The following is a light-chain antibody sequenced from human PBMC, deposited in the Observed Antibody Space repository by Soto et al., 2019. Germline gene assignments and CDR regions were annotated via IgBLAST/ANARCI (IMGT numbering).Light chain of an antibody. V-gene: IGKV1-39*01. CDR3: QQSYSTPRT. Sequence: DIQMTQSPSSLSASVGDRVTNTCRASQSISSYLNWYQQKPGKAPKLLIYAASSLQSGVPSRFSGSESGTDFTLTISSLQPEDFATYYCQQSYSTPRTFGQGTKVEIK. CDR2: AAS. J-gene: IGKJ1*01. CDR1: QSISSY.